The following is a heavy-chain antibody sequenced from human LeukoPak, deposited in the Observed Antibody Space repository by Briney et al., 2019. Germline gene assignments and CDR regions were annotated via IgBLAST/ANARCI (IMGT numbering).Heavy chain of an antibody. CDR1: GFTFSSYS. CDR2: ISSSSSYI. Sequence: AGGSLRLSCAASGFTFSSYSMNWVRQAPGKGLEWVSSISSSSSYIYYADSVKGRFTISRDNAKNSLYLQMNSLRAEDTAVYYCARDLGSSGWYSTLGCTDLGYWGQGTLVTVSS. D-gene: IGHD6-19*01. V-gene: IGHV3-21*01. J-gene: IGHJ4*02. CDR3: ARDLGSSGWYSTLGCTDLGY.